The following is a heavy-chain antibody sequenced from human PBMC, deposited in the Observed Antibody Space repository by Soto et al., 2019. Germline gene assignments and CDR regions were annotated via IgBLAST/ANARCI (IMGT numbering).Heavy chain of an antibody. CDR1: GFTFSSYD. CDR3: ARSITSYYYYYGMDV. V-gene: IGHV3-13*01. CDR2: IGTAGDT. J-gene: IGHJ6*02. Sequence: EVQLVESGGGLVQPGGTLRLSCAASGFTFSSYDMHWVRQATGKGLEWVSAIGTAGDTYYPGSVKGRFTISRENAKNSLYLQMNSLRAEDTAVYYCARSITSYYYYYGMDVWGQGTTVTVSS. D-gene: IGHD3-10*01.